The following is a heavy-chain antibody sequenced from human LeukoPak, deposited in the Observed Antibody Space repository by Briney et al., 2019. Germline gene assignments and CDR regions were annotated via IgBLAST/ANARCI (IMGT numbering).Heavy chain of an antibody. CDR3: AKEMTRKEDYYMDV. CDR2: IYSDETNT. CDR1: GFTSSSYW. J-gene: IGHJ6*03. Sequence: GGSLRLSCAASGFTSSSYWIHWVRQAPGKGLEWVSRIYSDETNTAYADSVKGRFTISRDNAKSTVYLQMNSLRAEDTAVYYCAKEMTRKEDYYMDVWGKGTTVTVSS. V-gene: IGHV3-74*01.